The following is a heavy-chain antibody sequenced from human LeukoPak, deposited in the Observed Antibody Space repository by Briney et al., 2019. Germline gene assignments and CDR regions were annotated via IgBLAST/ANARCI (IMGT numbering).Heavy chain of an antibody. CDR1: GFTFSNYY. CDR2: INQGGSEK. D-gene: IGHD6-19*01. Sequence: GGSLRLSCAASGFTFSNYYMSWVRQAPGKGLEWVANINQGGSEKYYVDSVKGRFTISRDNAKNSLYLQMNSLRTEDTAVYYCARVIAVAGNYNFDYWGQGTLVTVSS. CDR3: ARVIAVAGNYNFDY. J-gene: IGHJ4*02. V-gene: IGHV3-7*03.